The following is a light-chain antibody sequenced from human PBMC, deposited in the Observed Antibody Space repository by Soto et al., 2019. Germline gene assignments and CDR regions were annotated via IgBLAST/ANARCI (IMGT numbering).Light chain of an antibody. CDR3: QQYKSYAA. Sequence: IQMTQSPSTLSASVGDRVTITCRASQSISAWLAWYQQEPGKAPKLLIYKASTLESGVPSRFSGSGSGTEFTLTISSLQPDDCATYYCQQYKSYAAFGQGTKVDIK. CDR1: QSISAW. V-gene: IGKV1-5*03. CDR2: KAS. J-gene: IGKJ1*01.